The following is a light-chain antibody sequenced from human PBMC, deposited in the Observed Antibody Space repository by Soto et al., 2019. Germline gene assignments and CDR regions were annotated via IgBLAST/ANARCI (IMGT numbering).Light chain of an antibody. Sequence: EIVLTQSPVTLSLSPGERATLSCRASQSVRSNYLAWYQQKPGQAPRLLIYNSSTRATGIPDRFSGSGSGTDFTLTISRLEPEDFALYYCQQYRDLPQTFGQGTQVEIK. CDR3: QQYRDLPQT. CDR1: QSVRSNY. V-gene: IGKV3-20*01. J-gene: IGKJ1*01. CDR2: NSS.